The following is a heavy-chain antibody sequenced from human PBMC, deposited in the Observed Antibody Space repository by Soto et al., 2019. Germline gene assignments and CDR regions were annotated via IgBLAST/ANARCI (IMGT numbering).Heavy chain of an antibody. CDR1: GGSISSYY. J-gene: IGHJ5*02. Sequence: PSETLSLTCTVSGGSISSYYWSWIRQPPGKGLEWIGYIYYSGSTNYNPSLKCRVTISVDTSKNQFSLKLSSVTAADTAVYYFARGGYSYGAPVRGEFDPWGQGTLVTVS. CDR2: IYYSGST. D-gene: IGHD5-18*01. CDR3: ARGGYSYGAPVRGEFDP. V-gene: IGHV4-59*01.